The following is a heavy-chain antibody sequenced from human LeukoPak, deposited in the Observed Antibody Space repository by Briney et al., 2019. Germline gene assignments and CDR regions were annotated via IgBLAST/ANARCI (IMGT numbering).Heavy chain of an antibody. CDR2: IYYSGNT. Sequence: SETLSLTCTVSGGSISSGGNYWSWISQHPGKGLEWIGYIYYSGNTFYNPSLKSRVTLSVDTSKNQFSLNLSSVTAADTAVYYCARGYGYYYGSGSYYIPWFDPWGQGTLVTVSS. CDR3: ARGYGYYYGSGSYYIPWFDP. D-gene: IGHD3-10*01. V-gene: IGHV4-31*03. CDR1: GGSISSGGNY. J-gene: IGHJ5*02.